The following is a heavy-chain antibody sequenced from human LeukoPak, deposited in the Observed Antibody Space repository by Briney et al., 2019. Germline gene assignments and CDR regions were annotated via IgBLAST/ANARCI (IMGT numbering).Heavy chain of an antibody. Sequence: KPSETLSLTCSVSGGSISTYFWSWIRQPPGKGLEWIAYFSNSGSTKYSPSLKSRVTLSVDTSKNQFSLNLTSVTAADTAVYYCARQGDCGGDCQYYFYYYGMDVWGRGTTVTVSS. CDR1: GGSISTYF. V-gene: IGHV4-59*08. CDR3: ARQGDCGGDCQYYFYYYGMDV. D-gene: IGHD2-21*02. J-gene: IGHJ6*02. CDR2: FSNSGST.